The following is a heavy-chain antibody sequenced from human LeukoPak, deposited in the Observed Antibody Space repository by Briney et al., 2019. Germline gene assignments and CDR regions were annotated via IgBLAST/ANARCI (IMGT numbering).Heavy chain of an antibody. D-gene: IGHD3-22*01. CDR3: ARVMGKDYYDSSGYYSY. J-gene: IGHJ4*02. CDR2: INPNSGGT. V-gene: IGHV1-2*02. CDR1: GYTFTGYY. Sequence: GASVKVSCKASGYTFTGYYMHWVRQAPGQGLEWMGWINPNSGGTNYAQKFQGRVTMTRDTSISTAYMELSRLRSDDTAVYYCARVMGKDYYDSSGYYSYWGQGTLVTVSS.